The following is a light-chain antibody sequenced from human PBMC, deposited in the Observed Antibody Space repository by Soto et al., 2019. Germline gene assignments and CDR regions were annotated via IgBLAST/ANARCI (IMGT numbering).Light chain of an antibody. CDR1: QSVSSTY. Sequence: ENLLAQSPGPLSSPPAETGTLWTRASQSVSSTYLAWYQQKPGQAPGLLLYGASNRASGIPDRFAGSGSGTEFTLTISGLQPGDSATYYCQQYNSYSPTFGQGTKVDNK. V-gene: IGKV3-20*01. CDR3: QQYNSYSPT. J-gene: IGKJ1*01. CDR2: GAS.